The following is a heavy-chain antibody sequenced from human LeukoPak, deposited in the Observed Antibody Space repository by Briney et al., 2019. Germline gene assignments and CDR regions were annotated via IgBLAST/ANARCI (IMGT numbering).Heavy chain of an antibody. J-gene: IGHJ3*02. Sequence: SETLSLTCTVSGGSISSYYWSWIRQPPGKGLEWIGEINHSGSTNYNPSLKSRVTISVDTSKNQFSLKLSSVTAADTAVYYCARGWYYYDSSGYHYAFDIWGQGTMVTVSS. V-gene: IGHV4-34*01. CDR3: ARGWYYYDSSGYHYAFDI. D-gene: IGHD3-22*01. CDR2: INHSGST. CDR1: GGSISSYY.